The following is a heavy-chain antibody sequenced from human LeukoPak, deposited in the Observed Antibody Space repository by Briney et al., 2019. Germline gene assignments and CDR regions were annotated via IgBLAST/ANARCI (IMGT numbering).Heavy chain of an antibody. Sequence: GGSLRLSCTASGFSFSNYEVDWVRQAPGKGLEWVSYISSSGGTIFYADSVKGRFTISRDNAKNSMYLQMSSLRAEDTAVYYCARELTSDSSGYDAFHIWGQGTPVTVSS. D-gene: IGHD3-22*01. V-gene: IGHV3-48*03. CDR3: ARELTSDSSGYDAFHI. CDR1: GFSFSNYE. J-gene: IGHJ3*02. CDR2: ISSSGGTI.